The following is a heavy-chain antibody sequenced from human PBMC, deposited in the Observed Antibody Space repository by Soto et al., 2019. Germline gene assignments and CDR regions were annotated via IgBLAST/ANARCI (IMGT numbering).Heavy chain of an antibody. CDR2: MNPNTGHS. V-gene: IGHV1-8*01. J-gene: IGHJ4*02. Sequence: ASVKVSCKASGSAFKSYDVHWVRQASGQGLEWLGWMNPNTGHSVPSWKFQGRVTMTEDTSTDTAYMELSSLRSEDTAVYYCATFLNTYFDWLLYYWGQGTLVTVSS. CDR1: GSAFKSYD. D-gene: IGHD3-9*01. CDR3: ATFLNTYFDWLLYY.